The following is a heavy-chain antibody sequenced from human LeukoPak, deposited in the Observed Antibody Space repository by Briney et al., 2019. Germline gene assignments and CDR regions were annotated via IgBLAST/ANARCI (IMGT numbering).Heavy chain of an antibody. CDR1: GFTFDDYA. V-gene: IGHV3-9*01. J-gene: IGHJ4*02. D-gene: IGHD3-10*01. CDR3: AKDRRSGSYSNLVDQ. CDR2: ISWNSGSI. Sequence: GRSLRLSCAASGFTFDDYAMHWVRQAPGKGLEWVSGISWNSGSIQYADSVKGRFTISRDNAKNSLYLQMNSLRAEDTAFYYCAKDRRSGSYSNLVDQWGQGTLVTVSS.